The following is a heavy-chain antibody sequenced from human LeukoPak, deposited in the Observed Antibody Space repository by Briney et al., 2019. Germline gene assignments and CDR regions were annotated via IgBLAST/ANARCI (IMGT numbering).Heavy chain of an antibody. CDR2: ISSSSNYI. J-gene: IGHJ3*02. V-gene: IGHV3-21*01. Sequence: GGSLRLSCAASGFTFSSYNMNWVRQAPGKGLEWVSSISSSSNYIYYADSVKGRFTISRDNAKNSLYLQMNGLRAEDTAVYYCARPLGANVFDIWGQGTPVTVSS. CDR1: GFTFSSYN. CDR3: ARPLGANVFDI.